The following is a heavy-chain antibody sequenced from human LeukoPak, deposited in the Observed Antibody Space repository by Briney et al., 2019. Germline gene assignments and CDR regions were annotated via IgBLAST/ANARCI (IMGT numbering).Heavy chain of an antibody. V-gene: IGHV3-30*18. CDR2: ISYDGSNK. CDR1: GFTFSNYG. Sequence: GGSLRLSCAASGFTFSNYGLHWVRQAPGKGLEWVAVISYDGSNKYYADSVKGRFTISRDNSKNTLYLQMNSLRAEDTAVYYCAKEGVVAPAAEYYFDYWGQGTLVTVSS. CDR3: AKEGVVAPAAEYYFDY. J-gene: IGHJ4*02. D-gene: IGHD2-2*01.